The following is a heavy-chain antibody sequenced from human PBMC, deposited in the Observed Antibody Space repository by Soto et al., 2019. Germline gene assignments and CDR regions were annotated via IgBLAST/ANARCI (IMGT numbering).Heavy chain of an antibody. J-gene: IGHJ5*02. CDR1: FTFSMYS. CDR2: ISSGGSYI. CDR3: TRDQDGSYDSWFDP. V-gene: IGHV3-21*01. Sequence: EVQVVESGGGLVQPGGSLRLSCSFTFSMYSMNWVRQAPGKGLEWVASISSGGSYIKYADSVKGRFTISRDNAKNSVSLQMNSLRVDDTAVYFCTRDQDGSYDSWFDPWGQGTLVTVSS. D-gene: IGHD1-26*01.